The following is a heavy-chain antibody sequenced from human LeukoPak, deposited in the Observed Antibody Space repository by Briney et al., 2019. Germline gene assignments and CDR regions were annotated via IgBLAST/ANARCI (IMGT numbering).Heavy chain of an antibody. V-gene: IGHV3-48*01. CDR3: TRRLYSSSSWYYMDV. J-gene: IGHJ6*03. CDR1: GFTFSSYW. Sequence: GGSLRLSCAASGFTFSSYWMSWVRQAPGKGLEWVSYISSSGRTIYYADSVKGRFTISRDNAKNSLYLQMNSLRAEDTAVYYCTRRLYSSSSWYYMDVWGKGTTVTVSS. D-gene: IGHD6-6*01. CDR2: ISSSGRTI.